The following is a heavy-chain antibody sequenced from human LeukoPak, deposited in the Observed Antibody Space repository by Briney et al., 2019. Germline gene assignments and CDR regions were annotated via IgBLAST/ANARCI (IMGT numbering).Heavy chain of an antibody. CDR3: ASLTDYGDPFYYGMDV. V-gene: IGHV3-11*01. CDR2: ISSSGSTI. Sequence: NSGGSLRLSCAASGFTFSDYYMSWIRQAPGKGLEWVSYISSSGSTIYYADSVKGRFTISRDNAKNSLYLQMNSLRAEDTAVYYCASLTDYGDPFYYGMDVWGQGTTVTVSS. D-gene: IGHD4-17*01. CDR1: GFTFSDYY. J-gene: IGHJ6*02.